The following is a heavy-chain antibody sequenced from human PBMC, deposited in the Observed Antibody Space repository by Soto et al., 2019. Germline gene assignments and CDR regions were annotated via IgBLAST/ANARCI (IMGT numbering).Heavy chain of an antibody. J-gene: IGHJ6*02. CDR1: GGSISSYY. V-gene: IGHV4-30-4*01. CDR2: IYYSGTT. D-gene: IGHD1-26*01. Sequence: SETLSLTCTVSGGSISSYYWSWIRQPPGKGLEWIGYIYYSGTTHYNPSLKSRVIISVDTSKNHFSLKLSSVTAADTAVYYCARTYTNYVYGMDVWGQGTTVTVSS. CDR3: ARTYTNYVYGMDV.